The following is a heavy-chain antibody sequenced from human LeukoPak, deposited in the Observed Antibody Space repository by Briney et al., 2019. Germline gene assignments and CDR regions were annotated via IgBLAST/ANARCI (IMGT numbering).Heavy chain of an antibody. CDR1: GYTFTGYY. Sequence: GASVKVSCKASGYTFTGYYMHWVRQAPGQGLEWMGWINPNSGGTNYAQEFQGWVTMTRDTSISTAYMELSRLRSDDTAVYYCAREPKYYYDSSGYYELDYWGQGTLVTVSS. V-gene: IGHV1-2*04. CDR2: INPNSGGT. J-gene: IGHJ4*02. CDR3: AREPKYYYDSSGYYELDY. D-gene: IGHD3-22*01.